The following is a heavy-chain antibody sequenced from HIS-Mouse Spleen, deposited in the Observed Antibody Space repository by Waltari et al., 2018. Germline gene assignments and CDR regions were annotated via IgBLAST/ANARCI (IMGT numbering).Heavy chain of an antibody. Sequence: QLQLQESGPGLVKPSETLSLTCTVSGGSISSSSYYWGWIRQPPGKGLGWIGSFYYSGRTYYNPSLNSRGTISVDTSKNQFSLKLSSVTAADTAVYYCAREIPYSSSWYDWYFDLWGRGTLVTVSS. CDR1: GGSISSSSYY. CDR3: AREIPYSSSWYDWYFDL. CDR2: FYYSGRT. D-gene: IGHD6-13*01. J-gene: IGHJ2*01. V-gene: IGHV4-39*07.